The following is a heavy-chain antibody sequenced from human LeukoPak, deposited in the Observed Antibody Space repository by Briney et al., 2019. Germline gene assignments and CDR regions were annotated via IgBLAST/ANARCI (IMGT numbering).Heavy chain of an antibody. D-gene: IGHD3-22*01. CDR3: AKDVNNYYYDSSGYLV. CDR2: ISGSGGST. J-gene: IGHJ4*02. CDR1: GFTFNNYA. V-gene: IGHV3-23*01. Sequence: GGSLRLSCVASGFTFNNYAIHWVRQAPGKGLEWVSAISGSGGSTYYADSVKGRFTISRDNSKNTLYLQMNSLRAEDTAVYYCAKDVNNYYYDSSGYLVWGQGTLVTVSS.